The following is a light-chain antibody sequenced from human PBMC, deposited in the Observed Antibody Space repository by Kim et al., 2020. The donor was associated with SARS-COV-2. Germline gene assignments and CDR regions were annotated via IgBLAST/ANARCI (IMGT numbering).Light chain of an antibody. CDR1: SLRSYY. V-gene: IGLV3-19*01. Sequence: SSELTQDPAVSVALGQTVRITCQGDSLRSYYASWYQQKPGLAPVLVIYGKNNRPSGIPDRFSGSSSGNTASLTITGAQAEDEADYYCNSRDSSGNHLGVFGTGTKVTVL. J-gene: IGLJ1*01. CDR3: NSRDSSGNHLGV. CDR2: GKN.